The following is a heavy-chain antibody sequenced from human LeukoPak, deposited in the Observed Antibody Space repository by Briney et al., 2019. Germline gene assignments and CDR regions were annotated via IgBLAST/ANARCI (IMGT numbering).Heavy chain of an antibody. D-gene: IGHD3-10*01. CDR1: GGSISSGGYY. Sequence: SETLSFNCTVSGGSISSGGYYWSWIRQHPGKGLVWIGYIYYSVSTYYHPSLKSRVTISVDTSKNQFSLKLSSVTAADTAVYYCARDGYGSGSYYSPSAFDPWGQGTLVTVSS. CDR3: ARDGYGSGSYYSPSAFDP. CDR2: IYYSVST. J-gene: IGHJ5*02. V-gene: IGHV4-31*03.